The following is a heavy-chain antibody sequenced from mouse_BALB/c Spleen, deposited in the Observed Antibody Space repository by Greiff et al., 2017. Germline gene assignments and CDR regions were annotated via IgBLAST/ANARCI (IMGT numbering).Heavy chain of an antibody. V-gene: IGHV1-54*01. CDR1: GYAFTNYL. J-gene: IGHJ4*01. CDR2: INPGSGGT. CDR3: ARLLRRAMDY. Sequence: QVQLQQSGAELVRPGTSVKVSCKASGYAFTNYLIEWVKQRPGQGLEWIGVINPGSGGTNYNEKFKGKATLTADKSSSTAYMQLSSLTSDDSAVYFCARLLRRAMDYWGQGTSVTVSS. D-gene: IGHD1-1*01.